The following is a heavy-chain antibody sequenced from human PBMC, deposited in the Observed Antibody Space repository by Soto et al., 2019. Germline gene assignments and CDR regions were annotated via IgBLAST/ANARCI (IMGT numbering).Heavy chain of an antibody. CDR1: GYSFTTYW. V-gene: IGHV5-51*01. J-gene: IGHJ4*02. D-gene: IGHD1-26*01. CDR3: AKYSGSYHSSFDY. CDR2: IYPADSDT. Sequence: EVQLVQSGAEVKKPGESLKISCKGSGYSFTTYWIGWVRQMPGKGLECMGIIYPADSDTRYGPSFQGQVTISVDKSISTAYLQWSSLKASDTAMYYCAKYSGSYHSSFDYWGQGTLVTVSS.